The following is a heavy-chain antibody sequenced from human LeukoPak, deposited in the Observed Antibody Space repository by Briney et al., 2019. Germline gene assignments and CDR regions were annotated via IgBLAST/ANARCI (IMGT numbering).Heavy chain of an antibody. CDR3: ARDLENWTPSNCPME. CDR1: GFTFSSYG. V-gene: IGHV3-30*03. Sequence: GGSLRLSCAASGFTFSSYGMHWVRQAPGKGLEWVAVISYDGSNKYYADSVKGRFTISRDNSKNTLYLQMNSLRAEDTAVYYCARDLENWTPSNCPMEWGQGTLVTVSS. CDR2: ISYDGSNK. J-gene: IGHJ4*02. D-gene: IGHD1-1*01.